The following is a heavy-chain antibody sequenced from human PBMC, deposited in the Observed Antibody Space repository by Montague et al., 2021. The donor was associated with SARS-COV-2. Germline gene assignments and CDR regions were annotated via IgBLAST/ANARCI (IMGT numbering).Heavy chain of an antibody. J-gene: IGHJ6*02. D-gene: IGHD3-3*01. V-gene: IGHV4-59*01. CDR3: ARAGRVRFLEYGMDV. CDR2: IYYSGST. CDR1: GGSISSYY. Sequence: SETLSLTCTVSGGSISSYYWSWVRQPPGKGLEWIGYIYYSGSTNYNPSLKSRVTISVDTSKKQFSLKLSSVTAADTAVYHCARAGRVRFLEYGMDVWGQGTTVTVSS.